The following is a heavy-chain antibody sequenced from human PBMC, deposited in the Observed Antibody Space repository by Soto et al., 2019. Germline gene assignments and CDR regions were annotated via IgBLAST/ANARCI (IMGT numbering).Heavy chain of an antibody. CDR1: GFTFGDHA. J-gene: IGHJ4*01. CDR3: TRARVRAVDFDY. D-gene: IGHD6-19*01. CDR2: IRSKAYGGTT. Sequence: GGPLRLSCTASGFTFGDHAMSWFRQAPGKGLEWVGFIRSKAYGGTTEYVASVKGRFTISRDDSKSIAYLQMNSLKTEDTAVYYCTRARVRAVDFDYWGHGTLVTVSS. V-gene: IGHV3-49*03.